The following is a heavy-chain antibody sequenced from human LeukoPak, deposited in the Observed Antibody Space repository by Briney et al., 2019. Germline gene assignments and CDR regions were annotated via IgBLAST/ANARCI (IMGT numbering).Heavy chain of an antibody. CDR2: IYYSGST. Sequence: SETLSLTCTVSGGSISSNSYYWGWIRQPPGKGLEWIGSIYYSGSTYYNPSLKSRVTLSVDASKNQFSLKLSSVTAADPAVYYCASDSRGPAMIVGSFFDYWGQGTLVTVSS. D-gene: IGHD3-22*01. J-gene: IGHJ4*02. CDR1: GGSISSNSYY. CDR3: ASDSRGPAMIVGSFFDY. V-gene: IGHV4-39*07.